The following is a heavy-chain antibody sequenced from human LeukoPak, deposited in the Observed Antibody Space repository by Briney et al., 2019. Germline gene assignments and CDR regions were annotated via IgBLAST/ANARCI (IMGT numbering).Heavy chain of an antibody. J-gene: IGHJ6*02. CDR3: AKGSAYGDYYYYGMDV. D-gene: IGHD4-17*01. CDR1: GFTFNPYG. V-gene: IGHV3-30*18. CDR2: ISYDGRNK. Sequence: PGGSLRLSCAASGFTFNPYGMHWVRQAPGKGLEGVAVISYDGRNKFDADSVKGRFTISRDNSENTLYLQMNSLIPEDTAVYYCAKGSAYGDYYYYGMDVWGQGTTVTVSS.